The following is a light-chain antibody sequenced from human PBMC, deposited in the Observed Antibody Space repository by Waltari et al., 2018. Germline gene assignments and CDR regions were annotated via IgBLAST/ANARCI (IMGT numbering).Light chain of an antibody. CDR3: QQYSASTGT. V-gene: IGKV3-20*01. CDR1: QTLNSKY. J-gene: IGKJ1*01. Sequence: EIVLTQSPGTMSLSPGDRATLSCRASQTLNSKYLAWYQQKPGQAPRLLIHGASSRAIGIPDRFRGSGSGTDFTLTITRLQPEDSGVYYCQQYSASTGTFGQGTKVEIK. CDR2: GAS.